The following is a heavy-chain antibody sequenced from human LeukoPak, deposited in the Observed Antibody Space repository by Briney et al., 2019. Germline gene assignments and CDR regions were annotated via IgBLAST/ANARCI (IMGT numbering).Heavy chain of an antibody. CDR2: INPNSGGT. Sequence: GATVKVSCKASGYTFTGYYMHWVRQAPGQGLEWMGWINPNSGGTNYAQKFQGRVTMTRDTSISTAYMELSRLRSDDTAVYYCASDPQYCISTSCNWFAPWGQGTLVTVS. CDR3: ASDPQYCISTSCNWFAP. CDR1: GYTFTGYY. J-gene: IGHJ5*02. V-gene: IGHV1-2*02. D-gene: IGHD2-2*01.